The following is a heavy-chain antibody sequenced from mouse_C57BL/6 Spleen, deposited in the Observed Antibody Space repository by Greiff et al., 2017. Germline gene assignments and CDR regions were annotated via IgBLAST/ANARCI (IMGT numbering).Heavy chain of an antibody. CDR2: IHPSDSDT. CDR1: GYTFTSYW. J-gene: IGHJ4*01. D-gene: IGHD1-1*01. V-gene: IGHV1-74*01. Sequence: VQLQQPGAELVKPGASVKVSCKASGYTFTSYWMHWVKQRPGQGLEWIGRIHPSDSDTNYNQKFKGKATLTVDKSSSTAYMQLSSLTSEDSAVYYCAIGHYYGSSYAMDYWGQGTSVTVSS. CDR3: AIGHYYGSSYAMDY.